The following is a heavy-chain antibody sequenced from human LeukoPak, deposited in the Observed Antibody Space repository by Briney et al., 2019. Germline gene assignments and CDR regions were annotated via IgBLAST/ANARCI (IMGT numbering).Heavy chain of an antibody. Sequence: SETLSLTCTVSGGSISSHYWSWIRKPAGKGLDWIGRIYTSGSSNNNPSLRSRVTMSVDTSKNQFSLKLSSVTAADTAVYYCGRDGNCSGGSCYAGKYYYYMDVWGKGTTVTVSS. CDR1: GGSISSHY. CDR3: GRDGNCSGGSCYAGKYYYYMDV. D-gene: IGHD2-15*01. CDR2: IYTSGSS. V-gene: IGHV4-4*07. J-gene: IGHJ6*03.